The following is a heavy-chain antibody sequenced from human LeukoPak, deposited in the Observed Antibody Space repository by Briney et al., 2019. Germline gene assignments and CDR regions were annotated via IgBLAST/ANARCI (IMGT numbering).Heavy chain of an antibody. CDR2: IYSGGTT. CDR3: TRDWRNLGYDY. CDR1: GFTVSSNY. D-gene: IGHD5-12*01. J-gene: IGHJ4*02. Sequence: GGSLRLSCAASGFTVSSNYMSWVRQAPGKGLEWVSVIYSGGTTYYADSVKGRFTISRDNAKNTLYLQMNSLRAEDTAVYYCTRDWRNLGYDYWGQGTLVTVSS. V-gene: IGHV3-53*01.